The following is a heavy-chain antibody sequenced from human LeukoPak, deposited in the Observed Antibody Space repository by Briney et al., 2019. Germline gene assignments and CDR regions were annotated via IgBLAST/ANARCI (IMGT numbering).Heavy chain of an antibody. CDR1: GGSISSGGYY. CDR3: ARAEQQLGNNLFDL. CDR2: IYYSGST. Sequence: SETLSLTCTVSGGSISSGGYYWSWIRQHTGKGLEWIGYIYYSGSTYYNPSLKSRVTISVDTSKNQFSLKLSSVTAGDTAVYYCARAEQQLGNNLFDLWGQGTLVTVSS. V-gene: IGHV4-31*03. D-gene: IGHD6-13*01. J-gene: IGHJ5*02.